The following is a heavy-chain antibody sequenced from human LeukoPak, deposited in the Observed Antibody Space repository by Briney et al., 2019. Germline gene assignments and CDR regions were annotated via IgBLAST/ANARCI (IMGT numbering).Heavy chain of an antibody. CDR2: INHSGST. Sequence: SETLSLTCAVYGGSFSGYYWSWIRQPPGKGLEWIGEINHSGSTNYNPSLKSRVTISVDTSKNQFSLKLSSVTAADTAVYYCASQGYDSGSSVDYWGQGTLVTVS. CDR1: GGSFSGYY. D-gene: IGHD3-10*01. J-gene: IGHJ4*02. CDR3: ASQGYDSGSSVDY. V-gene: IGHV4-34*01.